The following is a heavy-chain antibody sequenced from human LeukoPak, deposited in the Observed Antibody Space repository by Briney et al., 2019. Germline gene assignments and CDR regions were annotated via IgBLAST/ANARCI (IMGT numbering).Heavy chain of an antibody. CDR1: GFTFSNYR. D-gene: IGHD6-13*01. Sequence: GGSLRLSCAASGFTFSNYRMHWVRQAPGKGLVWVSSINRDGSSKTYADSVKGRFTISRDNSKNTLYLQMNGLRAEDTAVYYCAKDPYGAAAGTAAFDIWGQGTMVTVSS. CDR3: AKDPYGAAAGTAAFDI. CDR2: INRDGSSK. J-gene: IGHJ3*02. V-gene: IGHV3-74*03.